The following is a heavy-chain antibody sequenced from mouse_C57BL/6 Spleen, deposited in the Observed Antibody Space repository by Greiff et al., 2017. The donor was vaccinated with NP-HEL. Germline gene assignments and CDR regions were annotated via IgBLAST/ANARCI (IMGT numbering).Heavy chain of an antibody. J-gene: IGHJ4*01. CDR3: ARYYGSSPYYAMDY. Sequence: VQLKESGGGLVKPGGSLKLSCAASGFTFSDYGMHWVRQAPEKGLEWVAYISSGSSTIYYADTVKGRFTISRDNAKNTLFLQMTSLRSEDTAMYYCARYYGSSPYYAMDYWGQGTSVTVSS. D-gene: IGHD1-1*01. CDR2: ISSGSSTI. V-gene: IGHV5-17*01. CDR1: GFTFSDYG.